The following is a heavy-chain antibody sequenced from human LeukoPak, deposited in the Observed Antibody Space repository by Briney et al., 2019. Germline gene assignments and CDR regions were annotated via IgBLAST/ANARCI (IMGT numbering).Heavy chain of an antibody. D-gene: IGHD1-26*01. CDR1: GGTFSSYA. V-gene: IGHV1-69*04. CDR2: IIPILGIA. CDR3: ARVVGATNDAFDI. J-gene: IGHJ3*02. Sequence: SVKVSCKASGGTFSSYAISWVRQAPGQGLEWMGRIIPILGIANYAQKFQGRVTITADKSTSTAYMELSSLRSEDTAVYYCARVVGATNDAFDIWGQGTMVTVSS.